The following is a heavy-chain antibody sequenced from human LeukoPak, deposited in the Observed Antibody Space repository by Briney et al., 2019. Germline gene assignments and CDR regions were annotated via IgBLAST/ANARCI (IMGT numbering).Heavy chain of an antibody. Sequence: GASVKVSCKASGYTFSIYNMHWVRQAPGQGLEWMGGIIPIFGTANYAQKFQGRVTITADESTSTAYMELSSLRSEDTAVYYCARDRQQFDFDYWGQGTLVTVSS. J-gene: IGHJ4*02. CDR1: GYTFSIYN. CDR2: IIPIFGTA. D-gene: IGHD6-13*01. CDR3: ARDRQQFDFDY. V-gene: IGHV1-69*13.